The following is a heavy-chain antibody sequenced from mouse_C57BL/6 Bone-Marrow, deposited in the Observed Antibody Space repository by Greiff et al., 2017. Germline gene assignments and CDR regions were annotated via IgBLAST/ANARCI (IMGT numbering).Heavy chain of an antibody. CDR1: GYTFSSYG. D-gene: IGHD1-1*01. CDR2: MYPRSGNS. J-gene: IGHJ3*01. CDR3: ARCGFFITPLAY. Sequence: QVQLQQSGAELARPGASVKLSCKASGYTFSSYGISWVKQRTGQGLEWIGEMYPRSGNSYSIEKFNGKATLTADKSSSTAYMELRSLTSEDSAVYFCARCGFFITPLAYRGQETLVTVSA. V-gene: IGHV1-81*01.